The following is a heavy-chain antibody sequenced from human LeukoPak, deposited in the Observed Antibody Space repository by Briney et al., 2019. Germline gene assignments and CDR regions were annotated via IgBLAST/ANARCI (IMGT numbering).Heavy chain of an antibody. D-gene: IGHD3-9*01. CDR1: GYRFNNYA. V-gene: IGHV3-64*01. Sequence: GGSLRLSCAASGYRFNNYAIHWFRQAPGKGLEYVSGINNNGDSTYYANSVKGRFTISRDNSKNTLFLQMGSLTSEDTAVYYCARDYQTGFTGPGGDSWGQGTLVTVSS. CDR3: ARDYQTGFTGPGGDS. CDR2: INNNGDST. J-gene: IGHJ4*02.